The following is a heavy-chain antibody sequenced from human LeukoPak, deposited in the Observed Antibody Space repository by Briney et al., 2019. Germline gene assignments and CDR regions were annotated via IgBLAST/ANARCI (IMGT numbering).Heavy chain of an antibody. Sequence: SETLSLTCTVSGGSISSYYWSWIRQPPGKGLEWIGYIYYSGSTNYNPSLKSRVTISVDTSKNQFSLKLSSVTAADTAVYYCARQPKYSSSWYSFDYSGQGTLVTVSS. V-gene: IGHV4-59*08. CDR1: GGSISSYY. CDR3: ARQPKYSSSWYSFDY. CDR2: IYYSGST. D-gene: IGHD6-13*01. J-gene: IGHJ4*02.